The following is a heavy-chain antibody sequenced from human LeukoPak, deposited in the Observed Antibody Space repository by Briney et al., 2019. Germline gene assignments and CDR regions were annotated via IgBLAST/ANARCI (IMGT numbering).Heavy chain of an antibody. Sequence: GGSLRLSCSASGFTFSSYAMHWVRQAPGKGLEYVSAISSNGGSTYYADSVKGRFTISRDNSKNTLYLQMNSLRAEDTAVYYCASHSSRHYYDSSGYSAIDYWGQGTLVTVSS. CDR2: ISSNGGST. D-gene: IGHD3-22*01. CDR1: GFTFSSYA. V-gene: IGHV3-64*04. J-gene: IGHJ4*02. CDR3: ASHSSRHYYDSSGYSAIDY.